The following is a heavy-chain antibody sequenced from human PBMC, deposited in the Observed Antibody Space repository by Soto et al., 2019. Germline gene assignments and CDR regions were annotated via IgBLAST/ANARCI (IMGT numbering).Heavy chain of an antibody. CDR3: ARGVGSGSYYNQYNWFDP. J-gene: IGHJ5*02. Sequence: QVQLVQSGAEVKKPGASVKVSCKASGYTFTNYGISWVRQAPGQGLEWMGWISAYNGNTKYAQKPQGRVTMTTDTHTPTAXMELRSLRSDDTAVYYCARGVGSGSYYNQYNWFDPWGQGTLVTVSS. D-gene: IGHD3-10*01. V-gene: IGHV1-18*01. CDR1: GYTFTNYG. CDR2: ISAYNGNT.